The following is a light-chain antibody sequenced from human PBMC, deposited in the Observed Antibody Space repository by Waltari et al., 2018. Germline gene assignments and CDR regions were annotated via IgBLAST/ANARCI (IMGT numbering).Light chain of an antibody. J-gene: IGLJ3*02. V-gene: IGLV2-14*01. Sequence: QSALTQPASVSGSPGQSISISCTGTSSDVGVYKYVSWYQQYPGKAPKLMIYEVSNRPSGVSNRFSGSKSDNTASLTISGLQAEDEADYYCSSHTSSSTWVFGGGTKLTVL. CDR2: EVS. CDR1: SSDVGVYKY. CDR3: SSHTSSSTWV.